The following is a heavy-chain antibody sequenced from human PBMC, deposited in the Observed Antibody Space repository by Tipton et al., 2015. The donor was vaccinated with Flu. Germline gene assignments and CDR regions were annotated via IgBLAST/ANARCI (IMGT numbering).Heavy chain of an antibody. CDR1: GGSFSGYY. J-gene: IGHJ4*02. CDR2: INHSGII. Sequence: LRLYCAVYGGSFSGYYWNYIRQPPGRGLEWIGEINHSGIISYNPSLKSRITMSVDTSKNQFSLKLRSVTAADTAVYYCARGRRRYDSGYGLPDFWGQGTLVTVSS. D-gene: IGHD5-12*01. CDR3: ARGRRRYDSGYGLPDF. V-gene: IGHV4-34*01.